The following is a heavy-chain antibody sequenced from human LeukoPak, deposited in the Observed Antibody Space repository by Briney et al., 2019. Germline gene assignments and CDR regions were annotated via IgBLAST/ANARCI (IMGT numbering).Heavy chain of an antibody. CDR1: EYSFTSYR. J-gene: IGHJ4*02. V-gene: IGHV5-51*01. CDR2: IYPGDSDT. Sequence: GESLKISCKGSEYSFTSYRIGWVRQMPGKGLEWMGIIYPGDSDTRYSPSFQGQVTISADKSISTAYLQWSSLKASDTAMYYCARQGLAAAGPPTIGYWGQETLVTVSS. CDR3: ARQGLAAAGPPTIGY. D-gene: IGHD6-13*01.